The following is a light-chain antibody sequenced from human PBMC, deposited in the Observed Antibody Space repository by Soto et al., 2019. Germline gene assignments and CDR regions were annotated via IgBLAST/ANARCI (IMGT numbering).Light chain of an antibody. CDR1: TRDVGGYNY. V-gene: IGLV2-14*01. CDR3: SSYTSSSTYV. CDR2: DVS. Sequence: APNHPPSRSWASGQSHTTFWTWNTRDVGGYNYVSWYQQHPGKAPKLMIYDVSNRPSGVSNRFSGSKSGNTASLTISGLQAEDEADYYCSSYTSSSTYVFGTGTKVTVL. J-gene: IGLJ1*01.